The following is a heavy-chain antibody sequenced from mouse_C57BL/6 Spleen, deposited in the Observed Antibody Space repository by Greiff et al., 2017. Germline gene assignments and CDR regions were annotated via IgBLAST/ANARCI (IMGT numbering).Heavy chain of an antibody. Sequence: VQLQQSGPELVKPGASVKISCKASGYAFSSSWMNWVKQRPGKGLAWIGRIYPGDGDHNYNGKFKGKAPLTADKSSSTAYMQLSSLTSEDSAVYCCTSGIDYYGSSYWDLAMDYWGQGTSVTVAS. CDR3: TSGIDYYGSSYWDLAMDY. J-gene: IGHJ4*01. CDR1: GYAFSSSW. D-gene: IGHD1-1*01. V-gene: IGHV1-82*01. CDR2: IYPGDGDH.